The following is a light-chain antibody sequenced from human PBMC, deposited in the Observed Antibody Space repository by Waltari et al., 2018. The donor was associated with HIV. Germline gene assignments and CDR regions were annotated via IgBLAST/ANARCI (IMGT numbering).Light chain of an antibody. CDR3: ASYTRTSTVV. CDR2: DAN. Sequence: QSALTQPASVSGSLGQSIPISCIGTSSDIATYVSWYQHHPDNAPRLVIYDANTRPPGIPLRFSGSKSGNTASLTISGLQAEDEADYYCASYTRTSTVVFGGGTKVTVL. V-gene: IGLV2-14*01. CDR1: SSDIATY. J-gene: IGLJ3*02.